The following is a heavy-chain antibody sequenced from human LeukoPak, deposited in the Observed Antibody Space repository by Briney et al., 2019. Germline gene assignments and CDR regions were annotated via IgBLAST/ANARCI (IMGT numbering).Heavy chain of an antibody. Sequence: ASVKVSCKASGYTFTGYYMHWVRRAPGQGLEWMGWINPNSGGTNYAQKFQGRVTMTRDTSISTAYMELSRLRSDDTAVYYCARGALIVVVPAARFDPWGQGTLVTVSS. D-gene: IGHD2-2*01. CDR3: ARGALIVVVPAARFDP. CDR2: INPNSGGT. J-gene: IGHJ5*02. V-gene: IGHV1-2*02. CDR1: GYTFTGYY.